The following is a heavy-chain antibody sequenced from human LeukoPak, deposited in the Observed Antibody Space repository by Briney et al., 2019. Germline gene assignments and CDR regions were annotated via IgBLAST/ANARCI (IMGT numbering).Heavy chain of an antibody. CDR2: ISYDGSNK. J-gene: IGHJ5*02. Sequence: PGGSLRLSCAASGFTYSSYGMHWVRQVPGKGLEWVAVISYDGSNKYYADSVKGRFTISRDNSKNTLYLQMNSLRAEDTAVYYCAKDLRPSPSPVLYDWFDPWGQGTLVTVSS. V-gene: IGHV3-30*18. CDR3: AKDLRPSPSPVLYDWFDP. D-gene: IGHD2/OR15-2a*01. CDR1: GFTYSSYG.